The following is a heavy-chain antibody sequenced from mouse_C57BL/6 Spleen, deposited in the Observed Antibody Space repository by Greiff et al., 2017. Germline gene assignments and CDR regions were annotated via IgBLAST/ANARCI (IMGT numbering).Heavy chain of an antibody. CDR3: AWEGYFDY. CDR1: GFTFSSYA. V-gene: IGHV5-4*03. D-gene: IGHD4-1*01. CDR2: ISDGGSYT. J-gene: IGHJ2*01. Sequence: EVMLVESGGGLAKPGGSLKLSCAASGFTFSSYAMSWVRQTPEKRLEWVATISDGGSYTYYPDNVKGRFTISRDNAKNNLYLQMGHLKSEDTAMYYCAWEGYFDYWGQGTTLTVSS.